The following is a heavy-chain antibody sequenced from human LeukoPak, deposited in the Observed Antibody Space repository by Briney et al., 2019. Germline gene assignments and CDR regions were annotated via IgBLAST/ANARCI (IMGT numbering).Heavy chain of an antibody. D-gene: IGHD3-10*01. CDR3: ARRDYYGSGSYGVDY. CDR1: GFTFSSYW. CDR2: IKQDGSEK. Sequence: GGSLRLSCAASGFTFSSYWMSWVRQAPGKGLEWVANIKQDGSEKYYVDSVKGRFTISRDNAKNSLYLQMNSLRAEDTAVYYCARRDYYGSGSYGVDYWGQGTLVTVSS. V-gene: IGHV3-7*01. J-gene: IGHJ4*02.